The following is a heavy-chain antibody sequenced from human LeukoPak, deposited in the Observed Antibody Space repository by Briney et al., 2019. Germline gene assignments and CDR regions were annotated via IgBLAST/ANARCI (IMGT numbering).Heavy chain of an antibody. CDR2: ISGSGGST. CDR3: AKVRLYCSGGSSCYYHSFDY. J-gene: IGHJ4*02. Sequence: PGGSLRLSCVASRFQFSSYAMSWVRQAPGKGLEWVSVISGSGGSTYYADSVKGRFTISRDNSKNTLYLQMDSLRAEDTAVYYCAKVRLYCSGGSSCYYHSFDYWGQGTLVTVSS. CDR1: RFQFSSYA. V-gene: IGHV3-23*01. D-gene: IGHD2-15*01.